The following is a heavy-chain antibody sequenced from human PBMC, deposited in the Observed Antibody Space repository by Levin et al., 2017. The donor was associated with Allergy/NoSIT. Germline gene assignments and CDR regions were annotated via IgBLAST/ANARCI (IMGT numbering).Heavy chain of an antibody. CDR3: ARDPTGGYSGYEFRYFDL. J-gene: IGHJ2*01. D-gene: IGHD5-12*01. Sequence: GESLKISCVASGFTFSAYPMSWVRRAPGKGLEWVSSISGSGVSTDYAGSVKGRFTISRDNSKNTLYLQMNSLRAEDTAVYSCARDPTGGYSGYEFRYFDLWGRGTLVTVSS. CDR1: GFTFSAYP. V-gene: IGHV3-23*01. CDR2: ISGSGVST.